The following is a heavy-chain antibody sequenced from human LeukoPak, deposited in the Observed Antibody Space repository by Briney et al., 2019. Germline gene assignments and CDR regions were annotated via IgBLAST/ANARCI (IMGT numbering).Heavy chain of an antibody. CDR1: GFTFSSYA. V-gene: IGHV3-23*01. CDR2: ISGSGGST. Sequence: GGSLRLSCAASGFTFSSYAMSWVRQAPGKGLEWVSAISGSGGSTYYADSVKGRFTISRDNAKNSLYLQMNSLRAEDTALYYCAKGGIAVAGTMDDWGQGTLVTVSS. D-gene: IGHD6-19*01. CDR3: AKGGIAVAGTMDD. J-gene: IGHJ4*02.